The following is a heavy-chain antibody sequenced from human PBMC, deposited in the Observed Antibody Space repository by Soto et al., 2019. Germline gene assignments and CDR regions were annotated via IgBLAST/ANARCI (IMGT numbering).Heavy chain of an antibody. Sequence: SETLSLTCTVSRASIYTYSWTWIRQPAGKGLQWIGHIYSSGSANYSPSLKSRVSMSVDSSKNQISLKLSSVTAADTAVYYCATIVGANDYWGQGTLVTVS. J-gene: IGHJ4*02. V-gene: IGHV4-4*07. CDR3: ATIVGANDY. D-gene: IGHD1-26*01. CDR2: IYSSGSA. CDR1: RASIYTYS.